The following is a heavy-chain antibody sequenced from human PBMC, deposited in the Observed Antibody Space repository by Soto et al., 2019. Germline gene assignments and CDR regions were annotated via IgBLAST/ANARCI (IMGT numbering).Heavy chain of an antibody. J-gene: IGHJ4*02. V-gene: IGHV2-26*01. CDR2: IFSNDEK. CDR3: ARIRRVASFHYFDY. D-gene: IGHD1-26*01. Sequence: QVTLKESGPVLVKPTETLTLTCTVSGFSLSNARMGVSWIRQPPGKALEWLAHIFSNDEKSYSTSLKSRPTISKDTSKSQVVLTMTNMDPVDTATYYCARIRRVASFHYFDYWGQGTLVTVSS. CDR1: GFSLSNARMG.